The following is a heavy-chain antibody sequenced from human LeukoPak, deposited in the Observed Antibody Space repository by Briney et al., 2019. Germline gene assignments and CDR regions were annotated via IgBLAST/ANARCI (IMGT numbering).Heavy chain of an antibody. CDR2: IAHDGKDK. Sequence: QFGGSLSLLCAVWGLTFRRYGLQGVRQAPGKGLEGVAVIAHDGKDKKYADSVKGRFSISRDNSKSHLYLQMNSLRAEDTGVYYCAKDQQVGAAAYYFDSWGQGTLVTVPS. CDR1: GLTFRRYG. CDR3: AKDQQVGAAAYYFDS. J-gene: IGHJ4*02. D-gene: IGHD6-13*01. V-gene: IGHV3-30*18.